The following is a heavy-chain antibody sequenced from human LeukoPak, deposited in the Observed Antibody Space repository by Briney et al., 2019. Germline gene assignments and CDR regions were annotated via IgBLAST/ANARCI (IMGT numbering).Heavy chain of an antibody. Sequence: ASVKVSCKASGYTFTSYDINWVRQATGQGLEWMGWMNPNSGNTGYAQKFQGRVTMTRNTSISTAYMELSSLRSEDTAVYYCARASPKFFGSGNYFYYFDYLGQGTLVTVSS. CDR2: MNPNSGNT. CDR3: ARASPKFFGSGNYFYYFDY. J-gene: IGHJ4*02. CDR1: GYTFTSYD. D-gene: IGHD3-10*01. V-gene: IGHV1-8*01.